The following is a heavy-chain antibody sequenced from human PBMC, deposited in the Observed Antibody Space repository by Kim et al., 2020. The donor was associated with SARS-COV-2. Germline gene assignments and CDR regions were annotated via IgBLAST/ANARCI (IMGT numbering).Heavy chain of an antibody. CDR1: GFTFSSYE. CDR3: ASQVSYYDSSGYLMDY. Sequence: GGSLRLSCAASGFTFSSYEMNWVRQAPGKGLEWVSYISSSGSTIYYADSVKGRFTISRDNAKNSLYLQMNSLRAEDTAVYYCASQVSYYDSSGYLMDYWGQGTLVTVSS. V-gene: IGHV3-48*03. CDR2: ISSSGSTI. J-gene: IGHJ4*02. D-gene: IGHD3-22*01.